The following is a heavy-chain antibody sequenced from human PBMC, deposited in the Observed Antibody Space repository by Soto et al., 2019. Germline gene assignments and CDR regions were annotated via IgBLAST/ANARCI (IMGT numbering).Heavy chain of an antibody. D-gene: IGHD2-15*01. CDR1: GGSFSGYY. Sequence: QVQLQQWGAGLLKPSETLSLTCAVYGGSFSGYYWSWIRQPPGKGLEWIVEINHSGSTNYNPSLKSRVTTSGDTAKTQWSRKRSSGTAADTAVYYWERNLGDWSGGSCYYGMDVWGQGTTVTVS. J-gene: IGHJ6*02. CDR3: ERNLGDWSGGSCYYGMDV. V-gene: IGHV4-34*01. CDR2: INHSGST.